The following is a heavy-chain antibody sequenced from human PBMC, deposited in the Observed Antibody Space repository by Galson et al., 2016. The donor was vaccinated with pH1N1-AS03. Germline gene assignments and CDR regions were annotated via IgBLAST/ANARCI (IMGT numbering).Heavy chain of an antibody. CDR1: GFTFSRYS. CDR3: AKDHSDRSGYSPFAD. CDR2: IKGGST. V-gene: IGHV3-23*01. D-gene: IGHD3-22*01. J-gene: IGHJ4*02. Sequence: SLRLSCAASGFTFSRYSVNWVRQAPGKGLEWISYIKGGSTYYADYVKGRFAVSRDNSGSRLFLQMNRLRAEDTSVYYCAKDHSDRSGYSPFADWGQGSLVTVSS.